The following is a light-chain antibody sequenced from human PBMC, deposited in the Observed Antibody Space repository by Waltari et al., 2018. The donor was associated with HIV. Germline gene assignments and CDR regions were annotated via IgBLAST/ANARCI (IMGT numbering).Light chain of an antibody. CDR2: AAS. J-gene: IGKJ4*01. Sequence: DIQLTQSPSSLSASVGDRVTITCRASQYISRYLNWYQWKPGKAPKLLIYAASGLQNGVPGRFSGSGSGTDFTLTISSLQPEDFATYYCQQSYITPPLTFGGGTQVENK. V-gene: IGKV1-39*01. CDR3: QQSYITPPLT. CDR1: QYISRY.